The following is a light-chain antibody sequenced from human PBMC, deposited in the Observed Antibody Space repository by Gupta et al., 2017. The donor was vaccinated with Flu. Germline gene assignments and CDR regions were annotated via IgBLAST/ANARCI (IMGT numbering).Light chain of an antibody. CDR1: QSVSSSY. CDR2: GAS. V-gene: IGKV3-20*01. CDR3: HQYGSSPPNT. Sequence: RATVTCRARQSVSSSYLAGYQQKPGQAPRILIYGASSRATGSPDRFSGSGSWRDFTLTISRLEPEDFAVYYCHQYGSSPPNTFGQGTQLEIK. J-gene: IGKJ2*01.